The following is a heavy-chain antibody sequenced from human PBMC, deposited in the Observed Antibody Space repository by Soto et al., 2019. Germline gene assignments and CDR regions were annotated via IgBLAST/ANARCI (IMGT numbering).Heavy chain of an antibody. CDR2: INPKSGGT. D-gene: IGHD2-8*01. Sequence: ASVKVSCKASGYSFTDYHIHWVRQAPGQGLEWLGRINPKSGGTSTAQKFQGWVTMTTDTSISTASMELTRLTSDDKAIYYCARGDSTDCSNGVCSFFYNHDMDVWGQGTTVTVSS. CDR3: ARGDSTDCSNGVCSFFYNHDMDV. V-gene: IGHV1-2*04. J-gene: IGHJ6*02. CDR1: GYSFTDYH.